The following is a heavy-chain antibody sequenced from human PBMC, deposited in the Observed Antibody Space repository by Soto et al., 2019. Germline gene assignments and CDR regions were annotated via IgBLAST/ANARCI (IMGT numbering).Heavy chain of an antibody. Sequence: ASVKVSCKASGYTFTSYDINCVRQATGQVLEWMGWMNPNSGNTGYAQKFQGRVTMTRNTSISTAYMELSSLRSEDTAVYYCATEIGSSSWYYCYGMDVWGQGTTVTVSS. V-gene: IGHV1-8*01. CDR2: MNPNSGNT. CDR3: ATEIGSSSWYYCYGMDV. CDR1: GYTFTSYD. D-gene: IGHD6-13*01. J-gene: IGHJ6*02.